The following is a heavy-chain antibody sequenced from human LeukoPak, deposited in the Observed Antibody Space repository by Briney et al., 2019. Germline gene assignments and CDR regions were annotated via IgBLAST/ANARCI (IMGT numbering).Heavy chain of an antibody. V-gene: IGHV3-11*01. Sequence: GGSLRLSCAASGFIFSDYYMSWIRQAPGKGLEWVSYISSSGSTIYYADSVKGRFTVSRDNAKNSLYLQMNSLGAEDTAVYYCARGGGYGSGSHYYFDYWGQGTVVTVSS. CDR1: GFIFSDYY. J-gene: IGHJ4*02. CDR3: ARGGGYGSGSHYYFDY. D-gene: IGHD3-10*01. CDR2: ISSSGSTI.